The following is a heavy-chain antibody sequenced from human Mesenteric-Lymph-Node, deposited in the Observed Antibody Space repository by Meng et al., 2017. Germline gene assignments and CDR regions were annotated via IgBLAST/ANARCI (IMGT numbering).Heavy chain of an antibody. D-gene: IGHD2-15*01. CDR1: RFTFSRYW. CDR3: ARDDYCSGGSCYAVWFDP. Sequence: GESLKISCAASRFTFSRYWMTWVRQAPGKGLEWVANIHPDGSEKVYVDSVRGRFTISRDNVKNSLYLQMNSLRADDTAVYYCARDDYCSGGSCYAVWFDPWGQGTLVTVSS. CDR2: IHPDGSEK. V-gene: IGHV3-7*01. J-gene: IGHJ5*02.